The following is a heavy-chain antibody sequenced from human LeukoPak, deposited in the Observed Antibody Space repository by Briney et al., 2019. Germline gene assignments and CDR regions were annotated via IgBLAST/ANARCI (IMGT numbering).Heavy chain of an antibody. Sequence: GGSLRLSSAASGFIFSNYAIHWVRQAPGKGLEWVAFISYDGSNKHYAEPVQGRFTISRDNSKNTLYLQMNSLRPDDTAVYYFSRARLGYNRGLFDNWGHGILVTVSS. CDR1: GFIFSNYA. V-gene: IGHV3-30-3*01. D-gene: IGHD5-24*01. CDR2: ISYDGSNK. J-gene: IGHJ4*03. CDR3: SRARLGYNRGLFDN.